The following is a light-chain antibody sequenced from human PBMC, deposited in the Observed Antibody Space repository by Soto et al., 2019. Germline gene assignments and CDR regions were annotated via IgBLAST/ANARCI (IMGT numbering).Light chain of an antibody. Sequence: DIQMTQSPSSLSASVGDRVTITCRASQSISSYLNWYQQKPGKAPKLLIYAASSLQSGVPSRFSGSGSGTDFTLTISSLQHEDFATYYCQQRTTFGQGTKVDLK. V-gene: IGKV1-39*01. J-gene: IGKJ1*01. CDR1: QSISSY. CDR2: AAS. CDR3: QQRTT.